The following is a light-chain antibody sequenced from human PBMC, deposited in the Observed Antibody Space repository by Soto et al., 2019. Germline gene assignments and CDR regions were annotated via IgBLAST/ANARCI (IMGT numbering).Light chain of an antibody. CDR3: QQRSNWPPRFT. J-gene: IGKJ3*01. CDR1: QSVSSY. Sequence: EIVLTQSPATLSLSPGERATLSCRASQSVSSYLAWYQQKPGQAPRLLIYDASTRATGIPASFSGSGSGTDFTLSLSSLEPADFASYYCQQRSNWPPRFTFGPGTKVDIK. V-gene: IGKV3-11*01. CDR2: DAS.